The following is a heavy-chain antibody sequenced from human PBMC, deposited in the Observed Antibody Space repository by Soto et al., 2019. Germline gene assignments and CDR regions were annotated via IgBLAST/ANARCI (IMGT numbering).Heavy chain of an antibody. CDR1: GFTLSNYG. D-gene: IGHD2-15*01. CDR2: LRYDGSSK. Sequence: QVQLVESGGGVVQPGRSLRLSCAASGFTLSNYGMHWVRQVPGKGLEWVALLRYDGSSKSYADSVKGRFIISRDNSTNTLYVQMNRLRAEDTAVYYCARDRIEYYAMDVWGQGTTVTVSS. J-gene: IGHJ6*02. V-gene: IGHV3-33*01. CDR3: ARDRIEYYAMDV.